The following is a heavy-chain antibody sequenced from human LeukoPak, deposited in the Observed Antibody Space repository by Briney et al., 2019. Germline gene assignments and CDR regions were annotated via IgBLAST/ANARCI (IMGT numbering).Heavy chain of an antibody. J-gene: IGHJ4*02. V-gene: IGHV4-59*08. CDR2: VYYSGST. CDR3: ASRSYRDY. D-gene: IGHD1-26*01. CDR1: GGSISSYY. Sequence: SETLSLTCTVSGGSISSYYWSWIRQPPGKRLEWIGYVYYSGSTYYNPSLKSRVTISVDTSKNQFSLKLSSVTAADTAVYYCASRSYRDYWGQGTLVTVSS.